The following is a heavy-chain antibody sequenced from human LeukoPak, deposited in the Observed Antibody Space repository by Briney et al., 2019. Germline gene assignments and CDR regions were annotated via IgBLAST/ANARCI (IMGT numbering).Heavy chain of an antibody. CDR1: GYTFTAYY. D-gene: IGHD3-16*01. CDR2: INPISGGT. J-gene: IGHJ4*02. Sequence: ASVKVSCKASGYTFTAYYIHWMRQAPGQGLEWMGWINPISGGTDYAQKFQGRATVTRDTSISTAYMELNSLRSDDTAVYYCARDRGGGATVYWGQGTLVTVSS. V-gene: IGHV1-2*02. CDR3: ARDRGGGATVY.